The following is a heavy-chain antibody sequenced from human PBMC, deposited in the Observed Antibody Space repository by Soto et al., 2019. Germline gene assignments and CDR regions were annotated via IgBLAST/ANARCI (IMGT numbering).Heavy chain of an antibody. D-gene: IGHD6-6*01. Sequence: PGGSLRLSCAASGFTFSSYAMSWVRQAPGKGQEWVSAISGSGGSTYYADSVKGRFTISRDNSKNTLYLQMNSRRAEDTAVYYCAKEFPRYSSSSDWFDPRGQGSLVTVSS. CDR2: ISGSGGST. CDR3: AKEFPRYSSSSDWFDP. J-gene: IGHJ5*02. CDR1: GFTFSSYA. V-gene: IGHV3-23*01.